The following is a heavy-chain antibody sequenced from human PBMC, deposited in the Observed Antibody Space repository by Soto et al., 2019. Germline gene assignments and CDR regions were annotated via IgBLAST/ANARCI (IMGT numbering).Heavy chain of an antibody. Sequence: PGGSLRLCCAASGFTFSRYWMHWVRQAPGEGLVWVSRINIYGSSTDYADSVKGRFTISRDNAKNTLYLQMNSLRVEDTAVYYCARGWIGDLNDAFDIWGQETMVTVSS. V-gene: IGHV3-74*01. CDR2: INIYGSST. D-gene: IGHD2-2*03. CDR3: ARGWIGDLNDAFDI. CDR1: GFTFSRYW. J-gene: IGHJ3*02.